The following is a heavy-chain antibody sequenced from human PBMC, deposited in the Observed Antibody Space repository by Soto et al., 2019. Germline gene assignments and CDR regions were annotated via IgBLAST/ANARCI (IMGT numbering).Heavy chain of an antibody. D-gene: IGHD5-18*01. V-gene: IGHV4-59*01. CDR3: AREVDTAMLDY. J-gene: IGHJ4*02. CDR2: IYYSGST. CDR1: GGAIRSYY. Sequence: PSETLSLTXTASGGAIRSYYWSWIRQPPGKGLEWIGYIYYSGSTNYNPSLKSRVTISVDTSKNQFSLKLSSVTAADTAVYYCAREVDTAMLDYWGQGTLVTVSS.